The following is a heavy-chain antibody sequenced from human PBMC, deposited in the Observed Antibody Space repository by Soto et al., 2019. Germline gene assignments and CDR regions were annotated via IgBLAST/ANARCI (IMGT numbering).Heavy chain of an antibody. J-gene: IGHJ4*02. Sequence: ASVKVSCKASGYTFTGYYMHWVRQAPGQGLEWMGWINPNSGGTNYAQKFQGWVTMTRDTSISTAYMELSRLRSDDTAVYYCASGVAIYDSSGYYYHGPFDYWGQGTLVTVSS. CDR2: INPNSGGT. CDR3: ASGVAIYDSSGYYYHGPFDY. CDR1: GYTFTGYY. V-gene: IGHV1-2*04. D-gene: IGHD3-22*01.